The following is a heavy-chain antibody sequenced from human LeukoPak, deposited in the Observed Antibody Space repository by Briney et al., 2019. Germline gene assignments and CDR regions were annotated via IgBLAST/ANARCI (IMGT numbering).Heavy chain of an antibody. CDR2: ISGSGGST. J-gene: IGHJ4*02. D-gene: IGHD5-18*01. Sequence: GGSLGLSCAASGFTFSSYAMSWVRQAPGKGLEWVSAISGSGGSTYYADSVKGRFTISRDNSKNTLYLQMNSLRAEDTAVYYCAKEVAVGYSYGSFDYWGQGTLVTVSS. V-gene: IGHV3-23*01. CDR1: GFTFSSYA. CDR3: AKEVAVGYSYGSFDY.